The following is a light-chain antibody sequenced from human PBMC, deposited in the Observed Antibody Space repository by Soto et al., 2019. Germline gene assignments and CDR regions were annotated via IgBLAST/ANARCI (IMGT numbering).Light chain of an antibody. CDR3: CAYEGYSTGVV. J-gene: IGLJ2*01. CDR1: SSDVGSYNL. V-gene: IGLV2-23*01. CDR2: EGS. Sequence: QSALTQPASVSGSPGQSITISCTGTSSDVGSYNLVSWYQQHPGKAPKLMIYEGSKRPSGVSNRFSGSKSGNTASLTISGLQAEDEAEYFCCAYEGYSTGVVFGGGTKLTVL.